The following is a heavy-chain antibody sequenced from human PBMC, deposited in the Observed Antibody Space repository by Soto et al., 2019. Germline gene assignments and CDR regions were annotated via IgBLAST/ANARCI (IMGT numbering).Heavy chain of an antibody. V-gene: IGHV4-31*03. D-gene: IGHD2-15*01. CDR3: ARERGYCSGGSCYWFDP. CDR1: GGSISSGGYY. J-gene: IGHJ5*02. Sequence: SETLSLTCTVSGGSISSGGYYWSWIRQHPGKGLEWIGYIYYSGSTYYNPSLKSRVTISVDTSKNQFSLKLSSVTAADRAVYYCARERGYCSGGSCYWFDPWGQGTLVTVSS. CDR2: IYYSGST.